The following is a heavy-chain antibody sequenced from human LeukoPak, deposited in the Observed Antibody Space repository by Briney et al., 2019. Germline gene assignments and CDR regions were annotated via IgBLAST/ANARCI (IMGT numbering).Heavy chain of an antibody. Sequence: PGGPLRLSCAASGNYWMHWVRQVPGKGLVWVPHINSDGSWTSYADSVKGRFTISKDNAKNTVYLQMNSLRAEDTAVYYCTSWGDTTAEYFQRWGQGTLVTVSS. V-gene: IGHV3-74*01. J-gene: IGHJ1*01. CDR1: GNYW. CDR3: TSWGDTTAEYFQR. D-gene: IGHD2-21*02. CDR2: INSDGSWT.